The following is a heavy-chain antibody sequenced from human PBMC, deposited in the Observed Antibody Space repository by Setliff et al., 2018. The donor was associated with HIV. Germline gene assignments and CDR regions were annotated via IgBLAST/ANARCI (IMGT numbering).Heavy chain of an antibody. CDR3: ARGRHYSSSAPFAIDF. D-gene: IGHD6-6*01. CDR1: GGSFSGYY. V-gene: IGHV4-34*01. Sequence: SETLSLTCAVYGGSFSGYYWSWIRQPPGKGLEWIGEINHSGSTNYNPSLKSRVAISVDTSKSQFSVKLSSATAADTAVYYCARGRHYSSSAPFAIDFWGQGMLVTVSS. CDR2: INHSGST. J-gene: IGHJ4*02.